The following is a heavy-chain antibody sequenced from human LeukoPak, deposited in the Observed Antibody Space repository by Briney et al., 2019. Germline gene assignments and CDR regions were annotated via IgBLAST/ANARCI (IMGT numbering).Heavy chain of an antibody. CDR1: GGTFSSYA. D-gene: IGHD3-10*02. J-gene: IGHJ4*02. Sequence: ASVKVSYKASGGTFSSYAISWVRQAPGQGLEWMGGIIPIFGTANYAQKFQGRVTITTDESTSTAYMELSSLRSEDTAVYYCARGITMSSSFDYWGQGTLVTVSS. CDR2: IIPIFGTA. CDR3: ARGITMSSSFDY. V-gene: IGHV1-69*05.